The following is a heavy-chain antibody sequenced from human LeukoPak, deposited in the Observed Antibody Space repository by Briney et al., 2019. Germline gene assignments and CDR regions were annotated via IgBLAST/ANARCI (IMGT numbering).Heavy chain of an antibody. D-gene: IGHD3-10*01. CDR1: GGTFSSYA. J-gene: IGHJ6*03. Sequence: SVKVSCKASGGTFSSYAISCVRQAPGQGLEWMGGIIPIFGTANYAQKFQGRVTITTDESTSTAYMELSSLRSEDTAVYYCARDEPHYYGSGTQSYYYYYMDVWGKGTTVTVSS. CDR3: ARDEPHYYGSGTQSYYYYYMDV. CDR2: IIPIFGTA. V-gene: IGHV1-69*05.